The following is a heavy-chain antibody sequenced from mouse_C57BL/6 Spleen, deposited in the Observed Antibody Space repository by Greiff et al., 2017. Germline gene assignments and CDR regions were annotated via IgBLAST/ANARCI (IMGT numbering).Heavy chain of an antibody. D-gene: IGHD2-2*01. CDR2: IYPGDGDT. Sequence: QVQLKQSGPELVKPGASVKISCKASGYAFSSSWMNWVKQRPGKGLEWIGRIYPGDGDTNYNGKFKGKATLTADKSSSTAYMQLSSLTSEDSAVYFCATYGYDGHYYAMDYGGQGTSVTVSS. J-gene: IGHJ4*01. CDR3: ATYGYDGHYYAMDY. V-gene: IGHV1-82*01. CDR1: GYAFSSSW.